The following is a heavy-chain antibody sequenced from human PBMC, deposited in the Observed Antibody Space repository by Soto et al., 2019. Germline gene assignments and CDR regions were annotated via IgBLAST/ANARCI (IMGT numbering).Heavy chain of an antibody. V-gene: IGHV4-4*02. CDR2: IYHSGNT. D-gene: IGHD6-19*01. Sequence: SETLSLTCTVSGDYVTRSNWWSWVRQSPGKGLEWIGEIYHSGNTKYNPSLKSRVTISVDKSKNQFSLHLTSVTAADTAVYYCASSGWSEDFYYYYGMDVWGQGTTVTVSS. CDR1: GDYVTRSNW. J-gene: IGHJ6*02. CDR3: ASSGWSEDFYYYYGMDV.